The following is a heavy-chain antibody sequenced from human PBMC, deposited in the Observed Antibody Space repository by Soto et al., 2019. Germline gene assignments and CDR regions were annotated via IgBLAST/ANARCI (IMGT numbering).Heavy chain of an antibody. J-gene: IGHJ4*02. CDR1: GGSISSGGYY. CDR3: ARVVTRNLYYFDY. V-gene: IGHV4-31*03. CDR2: IYYSGST. Sequence: SETLSLTCTVSGGSISSGGYYWSWIRQHPGKGLEWIGYIYYSGSTYYNPSLKSRVTISVDTSKNQFSLKLSSVTAADTAVYYCARVVTRNLYYFDYWGQGTLVTVSS. D-gene: IGHD1-1*01.